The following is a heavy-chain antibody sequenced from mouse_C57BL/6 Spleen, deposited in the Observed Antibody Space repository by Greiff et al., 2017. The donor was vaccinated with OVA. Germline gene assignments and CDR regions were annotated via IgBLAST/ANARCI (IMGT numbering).Heavy chain of an antibody. CDR3: TPLGRGFAY. D-gene: IGHD4-1*01. CDR2: IDPENGDT. V-gene: IGHV14-4*01. J-gene: IGHJ3*01. Sequence: EVQLQQSGAELVRPGASVKLSCTASGFNIKDDYMHWVKQRPEQGLEWIGWIDPENGDTEYASKFQGKATITADTSSNTAYLQLSSLTSEDTAVYYCTPLGRGFAYWGQGTLVTVSA. CDR1: GFNIKDDY.